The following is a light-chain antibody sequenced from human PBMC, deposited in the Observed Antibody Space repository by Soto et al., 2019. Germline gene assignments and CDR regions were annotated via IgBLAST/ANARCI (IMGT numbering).Light chain of an antibody. CDR1: SSDVGGYNY. J-gene: IGLJ2*01. CDR2: DVS. CDR3: SSYTSNSTTVV. Sequence: QSVLTQPASVSGSPGQSITISCTGTSSDVGGYNYVSWYQQHPGKAPKLMIYDVSNRPSGVSNRFSGSKSGNTASLTISGRQAEDEADYYCSSYTSNSTTVVFGGGTKLTVL. V-gene: IGLV2-14*01.